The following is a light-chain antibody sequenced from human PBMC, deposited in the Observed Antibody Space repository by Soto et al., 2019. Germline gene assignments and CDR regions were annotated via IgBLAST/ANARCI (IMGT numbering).Light chain of an antibody. CDR3: HQRSNWPRT. Sequence: EIVLTQSPATLSSSPGQRATLSCRASQSVGSYLAWYQQKPGQAPRLLIYDASNRATGIPDRFSGSGSGTDFTLTISSLEPEDFAVYYCHQRSNWPRTFGQGTKLEIK. V-gene: IGKV3-11*01. CDR2: DAS. J-gene: IGKJ2*01. CDR1: QSVGSY.